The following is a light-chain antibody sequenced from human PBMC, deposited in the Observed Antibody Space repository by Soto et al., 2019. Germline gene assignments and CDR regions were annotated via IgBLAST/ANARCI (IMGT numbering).Light chain of an antibody. J-gene: IGKJ1*01. CDR1: QSVSSN. CDR2: GAS. V-gene: IGKV3-15*01. Sequence: EIVMTQSPATLSFSPGERATLSCRASQSVSSNLAWYQQKPGQAPRLLIYGASTRATGIPARFSGSGSGTEFTLTISSLQSEDFAVYYCQQYNNWLWTFGQGTKVDTK. CDR3: QQYNNWLWT.